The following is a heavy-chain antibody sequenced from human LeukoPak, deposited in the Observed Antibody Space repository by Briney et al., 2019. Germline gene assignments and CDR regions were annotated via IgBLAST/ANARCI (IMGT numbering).Heavy chain of an antibody. CDR2: ISYDGSNK. CDR3: ARDIGRGPRLNFDY. Sequence: PGGSLRLSCAASGFTFSSYSMNWVRQAPGKGLEWVAVISYDGSNKYYADSVKGRFTISRDNSKNTLYLQMNSLRAEDTAVYYCARDIGRGPRLNFDYWGQGTLVTVSS. J-gene: IGHJ4*02. V-gene: IGHV3-30*03. CDR1: GFTFSSYS. D-gene: IGHD1-26*01.